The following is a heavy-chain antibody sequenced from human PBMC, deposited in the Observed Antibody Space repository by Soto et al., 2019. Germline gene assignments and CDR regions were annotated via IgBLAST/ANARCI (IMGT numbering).Heavy chain of an antibody. J-gene: IGHJ4*02. Sequence: EVQLVESGGGLVQPGGSLRLSCAASGFTFSSYWMSWVRQAPGKGLEWVANIKQDGSEKYYVDSVKGRFTISRDNAKNSLYLQMNSLRAEDTAVYYCARGSRYNWNYLGYWGQGTLVTVSS. CDR2: IKQDGSEK. CDR3: ARGSRYNWNYLGY. D-gene: IGHD1-20*01. CDR1: GFTFSSYW. V-gene: IGHV3-7*01.